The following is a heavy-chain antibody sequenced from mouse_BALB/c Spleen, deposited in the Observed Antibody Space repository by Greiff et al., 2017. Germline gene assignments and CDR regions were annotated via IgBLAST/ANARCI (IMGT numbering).Heavy chain of an antibody. J-gene: IGHJ4*01. Sequence: EVKLVESGGGLVKPGGSLKLSCAASGFTFSDYYMYWVRQTPEKRLEWVATISDGGSYTYYPDSVKGRFTISRDNAKNNLYLQMSSLKSEDTAMYYCARDRDEGYAMDYWGQGTAVTVSS. CDR2: ISDGGSYT. CDR1: GFTFSDYY. V-gene: IGHV5-4*02. CDR3: ARDRDEGYAMDY.